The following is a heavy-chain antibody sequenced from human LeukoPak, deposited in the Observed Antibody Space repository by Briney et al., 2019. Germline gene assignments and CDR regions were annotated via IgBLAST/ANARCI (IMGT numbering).Heavy chain of an antibody. Sequence: GGSLRLSCAASGFTFSSYAMSWVRQAPGKGLEWVSAISGSGGSTYYADSVKGRFTISRDNSKNTLYLQMNSLRAEDTAVYYCASPEYCSGGSCYGYTQGPDAFDIWGQGTMVTVSS. CDR3: ASPEYCSGGSCYGYTQGPDAFDI. CDR2: ISGSGGST. V-gene: IGHV3-23*01. J-gene: IGHJ3*02. D-gene: IGHD2-15*01. CDR1: GFTFSSYA.